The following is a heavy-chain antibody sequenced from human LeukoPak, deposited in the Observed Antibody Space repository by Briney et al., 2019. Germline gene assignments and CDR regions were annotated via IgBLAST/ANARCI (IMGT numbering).Heavy chain of an antibody. CDR3: ARESMSLWYYYGSGSSPAADDY. Sequence: PGGSLRLSCAASGFIFSNYAMQWVRQAPGMGLEWVAFIRYDGGNTYYADSVKGRFTISRDNAKNSLYLQMNSLRAEDTAVYYCARESMSLWYYYGSGSSPAADDYWGQGTLVTVSS. D-gene: IGHD3-10*01. V-gene: IGHV3-30*02. J-gene: IGHJ4*02. CDR2: IRYDGGNT. CDR1: GFIFSNYA.